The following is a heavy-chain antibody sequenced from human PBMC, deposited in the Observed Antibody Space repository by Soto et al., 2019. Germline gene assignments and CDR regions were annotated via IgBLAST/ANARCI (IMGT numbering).Heavy chain of an antibody. CDR3: ARDAIGDATNWFDP. J-gene: IGHJ5*02. CDR1: GFTFISYA. CDR2: ISMSCTTM. V-gene: IGHV3-48*02. Sequence: PWGSLRLSCAASGFTFISYAMNWVRQSPGKGLEWVSYISMSCTTMFYADSVKGRFTISGDNAKKSLFLQMNSLRDEDTAMYYCARDAIGDATNWFDPWGQGTLVTVSS.